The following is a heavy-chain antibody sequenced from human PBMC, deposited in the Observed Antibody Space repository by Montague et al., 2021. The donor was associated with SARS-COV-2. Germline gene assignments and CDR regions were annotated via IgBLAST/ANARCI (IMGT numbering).Heavy chain of an antibody. J-gene: IGHJ5*02. V-gene: IGHV4-34*01. CDR1: GGSFSGYY. D-gene: IGHD3-10*01. CDR3: ARGLVLLWFGERSNWFDP. Sequence: SETLSLTCAVYGGSFSGYYWSWIRQPPGKGLEWIGDINHSGNTNYNPSLKSRVTISVDTSKNQFSLKLSSVTAADTAVYYCARGLVLLWFGERSNWFDPWGQGTLVTVSS. CDR2: INHSGNT.